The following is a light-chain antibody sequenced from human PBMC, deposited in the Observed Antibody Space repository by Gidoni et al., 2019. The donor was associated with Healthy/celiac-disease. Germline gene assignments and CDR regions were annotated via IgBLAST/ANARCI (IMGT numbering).Light chain of an antibody. J-gene: IGLJ3*02. V-gene: IGLV1-40*01. CDR2: GNS. CDR1: SSNIGAGYD. Sequence: SVLTQPPSVSGAPGQRVTIPCTGSSSNIGAGYDVHWYQQLPGTAPKLLIYGNSNRPSGVPDRFSGSKSGTSASLAITGLQAEDEADYYCQSYDSSLSGPNWVFGGGTKLTVL. CDR3: QSYDSSLSGPNWV.